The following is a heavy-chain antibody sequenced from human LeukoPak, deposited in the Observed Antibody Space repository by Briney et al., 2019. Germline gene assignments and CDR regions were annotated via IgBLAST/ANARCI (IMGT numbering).Heavy chain of an antibody. V-gene: IGHV3-66*01. CDR1: GFTVSSNY. D-gene: IGHD3-9*01. J-gene: IGHJ5*02. CDR2: LYRAGDT. Sequence: GGSLRLSCAAFGFTVSSNYMSWVRQPPGKGLEWVAVLYRAGDTYYADSVKGRFTISRDDSKNTLYLQMNTVRVEDTAVYYCARDAYDNTESVRWFDPWGRGTLVTVSS. CDR3: ARDAYDNTESVRWFDP.